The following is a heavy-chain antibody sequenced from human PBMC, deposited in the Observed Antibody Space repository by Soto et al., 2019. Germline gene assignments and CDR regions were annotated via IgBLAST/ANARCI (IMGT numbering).Heavy chain of an antibody. D-gene: IGHD6-13*01. CDR1: GGTFSSYR. CDR2: IVPIYRTA. V-gene: IGHV1-69*01. Sequence: QVQMVPSWAEVKKPGSSVQVSCKASGGTFSSYRINWVRQAHGQGLEWVGGIVPIYRTADYAQKFQGRVTITADESARTSYMELRSMKSQDTAVYYCVRDSGAKLSSSWGQGTLVTVSS. J-gene: IGHJ4*02. CDR3: VRDSGAKLSSS.